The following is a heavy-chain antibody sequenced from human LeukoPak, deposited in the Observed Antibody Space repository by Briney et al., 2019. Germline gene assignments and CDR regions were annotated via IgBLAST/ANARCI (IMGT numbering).Heavy chain of an antibody. CDR2: FNPNSGGT. CDR1: GYTLTDYY. J-gene: IGHJ4*02. D-gene: IGHD2-2*01. V-gene: IGHV1-2*02. CDR3: ARGYAYFDY. Sequence: ASVKVSCRASGYTLTDYYVHWVRLAPGQGLEWMGWFNPNSGGTNYAQKFQGRLTMTRDTSISTAYMELNRLTSDDTAVYYCARGYAYFDYWGQGTLVTVSS.